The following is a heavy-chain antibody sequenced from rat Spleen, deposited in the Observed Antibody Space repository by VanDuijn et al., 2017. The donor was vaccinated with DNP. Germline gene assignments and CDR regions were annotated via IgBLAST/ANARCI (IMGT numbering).Heavy chain of an antibody. CDR3: VRHEDSSSHIYGFAY. J-gene: IGHJ3*01. CDR1: GFSLTSYY. Sequence: QVQLKESGPGLVQPSQTLSLTCTVAGFSLTSYYVHWVRQPPGKDLEWMGVIWNTGATQFNSALKSRLSISKDTSKSQVFLKMDSLRSEDTATYYCVRHEDSSSHIYGFAYWGQGTLVTVSS. V-gene: IGHV2-41*01. D-gene: IGHD1-2*01. CDR2: IWNTGAT.